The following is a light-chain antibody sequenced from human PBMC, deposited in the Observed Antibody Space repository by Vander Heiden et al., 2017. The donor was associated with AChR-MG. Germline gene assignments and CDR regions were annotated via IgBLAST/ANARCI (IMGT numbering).Light chain of an antibody. CDR2: DAS. CDR1: QSVSSY. J-gene: IGKJ5*01. V-gene: IGKV3-11*01. CDR3: QQRSNWPSIT. Sequence: VFTPPPASLSLSPGERAALSCRASQSVSSYLAWYQQKPGQAPRLLIYDASNRATGIPARFSGSGSGTDFTLTISSLEPEDVAVYYCQQRSNWPSITFGQGTRLEIK.